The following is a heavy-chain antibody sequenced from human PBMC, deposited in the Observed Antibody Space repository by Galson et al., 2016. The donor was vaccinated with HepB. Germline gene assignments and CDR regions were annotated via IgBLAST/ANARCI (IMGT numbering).Heavy chain of an antibody. D-gene: IGHD3-22*01. Sequence: SLRLSCAASGFAFSSYAMSWVRQAPGKGLEWVSAISGSGGSTYYADSVKGRFTISRDNSKNTLYLQMNSLRAEDTAVYYCAREGVYYYDSSGYSDAFDIWGPGTMVTVSS. CDR3: AREGVYYYDSSGYSDAFDI. V-gene: IGHV3-23*01. CDR1: GFAFSSYA. J-gene: IGHJ3*02. CDR2: ISGSGGST.